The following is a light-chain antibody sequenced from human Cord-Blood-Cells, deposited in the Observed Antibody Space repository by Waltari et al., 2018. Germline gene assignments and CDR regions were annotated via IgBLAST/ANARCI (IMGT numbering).Light chain of an antibody. CDR3: SSYTSSSTYV. CDR2: EVS. J-gene: IGLJ1*01. V-gene: IGLV2-18*02. CDR1: RSDVGSYNR. Sequence: QSALTQPPSVSGSPGQSVTISCTGTRSDVGSYNRFSWYQQPPGPAPKLMIYEVSNRPSGVPDRFSGSKSGNTASLTISGLQAEDEADYYCSSYTSSSTYVFGTGTKVTVL.